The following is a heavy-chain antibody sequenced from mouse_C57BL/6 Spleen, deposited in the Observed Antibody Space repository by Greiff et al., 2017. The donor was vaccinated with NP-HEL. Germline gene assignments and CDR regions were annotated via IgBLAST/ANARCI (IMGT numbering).Heavy chain of an antibody. CDR1: GYTFTSYW. CDR2: IHPNSGST. V-gene: IGHV1-64*01. CDR3: ARYPVVATGFDY. J-gene: IGHJ2*01. Sequence: VQLQQSGAELVKPGASVKLSCKASGYTFTSYWMHWVKQRPGQGLEWIGMIHPNSGSTNYNEKFKSKATLTVDKSSSTAYMQLSSLTSEDSAVYYGARYPVVATGFDYGGQGTTLTVSA. D-gene: IGHD1-1*01.